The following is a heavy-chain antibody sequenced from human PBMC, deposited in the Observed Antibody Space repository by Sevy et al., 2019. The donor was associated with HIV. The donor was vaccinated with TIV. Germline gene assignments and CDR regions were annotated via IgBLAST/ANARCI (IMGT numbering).Heavy chain of an antibody. CDR1: GFTFSSYP. J-gene: IGHJ3*01. CDR3: VRETTMLPRGAFDF. D-gene: IGHD3-10*01. V-gene: IGHV3-30-3*01. CDR2: ISFDGTDK. Sequence: GGSLRLSCAASGFTFSSYPMHWVRQAQGKGLEWVSFISFDGTDKYYADSVKGRFTITRDNSKNTLFLQMNSLRAEDTAFYYCVRETTMLPRGAFDFWGQGTMVTVSS.